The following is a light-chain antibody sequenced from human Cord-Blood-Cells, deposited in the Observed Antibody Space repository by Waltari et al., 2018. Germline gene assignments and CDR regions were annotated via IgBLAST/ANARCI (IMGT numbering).Light chain of an antibody. Sequence: EIVLTQSPSTLSLSPGERATLSCRASQSVSSIYLAWYQQKPGQAPRLLIYGASSRATGIPDRFSGSGSGTDFTLTISRLEPEDFAVYYCQQSGAFGQGTKVEIK. CDR2: GAS. CDR1: QSVSSIY. V-gene: IGKV3-20*01. CDR3: QQSGA. J-gene: IGKJ1*01.